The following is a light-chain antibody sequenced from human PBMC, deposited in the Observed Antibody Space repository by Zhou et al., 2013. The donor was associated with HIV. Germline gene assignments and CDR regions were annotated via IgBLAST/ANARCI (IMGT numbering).Light chain of an antibody. Sequence: AIQLTQSPSSLSASVGDRVTITCRASQVISNYIAWYQQRPGKAPKVLIYGAFVLESGVPSRFSGSGSGTDFALTISSLQPDDFATYYCQQYYTYPYTFGQGTKLEIK. CDR1: QVISNY. V-gene: IGKV1-13*02. J-gene: IGKJ2*01. CDR3: QQYYTYPYT. CDR2: GAF.